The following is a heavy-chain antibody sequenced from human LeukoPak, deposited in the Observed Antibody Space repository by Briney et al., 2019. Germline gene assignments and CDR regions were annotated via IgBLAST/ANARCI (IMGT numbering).Heavy chain of an antibody. CDR1: GGSITNTNYY. CDR2: VYHSGIT. J-gene: IGHJ4*02. V-gene: IGHV4-39*07. CDR3: AREWQYQFDY. Sequence: NASEPLSLTCTVSGGSITNTNYYWAWIRQPPGEGLEWIGSVYHSGITYYTPSLKSRVSISVDTSKNQFSLKVTSVTAADTAVYYCAREWQYQFDYWGQGSLVTVSS. D-gene: IGHD4-11*01.